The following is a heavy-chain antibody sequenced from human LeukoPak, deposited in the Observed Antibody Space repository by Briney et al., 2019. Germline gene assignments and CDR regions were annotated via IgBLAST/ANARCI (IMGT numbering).Heavy chain of an antibody. CDR1: GYTLTELS. Sequence: ASVKVSCEVSGYTLTELSMHWVRQAPGKGLEWMGGFDPEDGETIYAQKFQGRVTMTEDTSTDTAYMELSSLRSEDTAVYYCATPRGNTPWELPDYWGQGTLVTVSS. D-gene: IGHD1-26*01. CDR2: FDPEDGET. CDR3: ATPRGNTPWELPDY. J-gene: IGHJ4*02. V-gene: IGHV1-24*01.